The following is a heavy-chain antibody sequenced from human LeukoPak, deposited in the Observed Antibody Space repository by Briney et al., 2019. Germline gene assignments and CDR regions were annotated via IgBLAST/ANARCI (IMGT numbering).Heavy chain of an antibody. V-gene: IGHV1-8*03. D-gene: IGHD3-3*01. Sequence: ASVKVSFKASGYTFTCYDINWVRQATGQGLEWMGWMNPNSGNTGYAQKFQGRVTITRNTSISTAYMELSSLRSEDTAVYYCATTYNGWSSFHPRPRYYCYYMDLWGKGTPVTVSS. CDR2: MNPNSGNT. CDR3: ATTYNGWSSFHPRPRYYCYYMDL. J-gene: IGHJ6*03. CDR1: GYTFTCYD.